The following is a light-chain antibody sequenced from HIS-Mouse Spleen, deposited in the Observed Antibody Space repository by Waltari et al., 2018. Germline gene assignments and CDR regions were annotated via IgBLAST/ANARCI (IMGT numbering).Light chain of an antibody. J-gene: IGKJ1*01. CDR1: QSVSSSY. CDR3: QQYGSSPGT. V-gene: IGKV3-20*01. Sequence: EIVLTQSPGTLSLSPGERATLSCRASQSVSSSYLAWYQQKPGQAPRRLSYGASSRATGIPDRVSGSGSGTDLTLTISRLEPEDFAVYYCQQYGSSPGTFGQGTKVEIK. CDR2: GAS.